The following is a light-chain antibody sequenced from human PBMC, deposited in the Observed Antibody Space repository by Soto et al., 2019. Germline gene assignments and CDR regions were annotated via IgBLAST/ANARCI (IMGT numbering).Light chain of an antibody. CDR1: QIVSSS. Sequence: EIVLTQSPATLSLSPGERATLFCRASQIVSSSLGWYQQRPGQAPRLLIYYASNRATGIPARYSGSGSGTDITLTTSSLEPEEFAVDYCQQTITWHLLTFGGGNNAAIK. J-gene: IGKJ4*01. CDR3: QQTITWHLLT. CDR2: YAS. V-gene: IGKV3-11*01.